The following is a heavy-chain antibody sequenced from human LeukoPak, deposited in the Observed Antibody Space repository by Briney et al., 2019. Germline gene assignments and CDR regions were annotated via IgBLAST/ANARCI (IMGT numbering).Heavy chain of an antibody. CDR1: GGPIGSSSYY. CDR2: IYYSGIT. D-gene: IGHD5-18*01. CDR3: KGYSYAFDI. V-gene: IGHV4-39*01. Sequence: SETLSLTCTVSGGPIGSSSYYWGWIRQPPGKGLEWIGAIYYSGITYYNPSLKSRVTISVDTSKNQFPLKLNSVTAADTAVYYCKGYSYAFDIWGQGTMVTVSS. J-gene: IGHJ3*02.